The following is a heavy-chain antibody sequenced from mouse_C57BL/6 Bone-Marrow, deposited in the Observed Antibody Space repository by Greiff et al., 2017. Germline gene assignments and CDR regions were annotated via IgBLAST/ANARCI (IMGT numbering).Heavy chain of an antibody. CDR3: ARLPTTVVAPFDY. CDR2: LNPNNGGT. D-gene: IGHD1-1*01. Sequence: VQLQQSGPELVKPGASVKISCKASGYTFTDYYMNWVKQSHGKSLEWIGDLNPNNGGTSYNQKFKGKATLTVDKSSSTAYMELRSLTSEESAVYYCARLPTTVVAPFDYWGQGTTLTVSS. V-gene: IGHV1-26*01. J-gene: IGHJ2*01. CDR1: GYTFTDYY.